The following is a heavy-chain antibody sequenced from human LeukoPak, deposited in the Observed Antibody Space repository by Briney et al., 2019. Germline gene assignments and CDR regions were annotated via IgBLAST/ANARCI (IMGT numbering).Heavy chain of an antibody. CDR2: IYYSGST. Sequence: PSETLSLTCTVSGGSISSSSYYWGWIRQPPGKGLEWIGSIYYSGSTYYNPSLKSRVIISVDTSKNRFSLKLSSVTAADTAVFYCARLIGGYEREAPYFQHWGQGTLVTVSS. CDR1: GGSISSSSYY. CDR3: ARLIGGYEREAPYFQH. D-gene: IGHD5-12*01. V-gene: IGHV4-39*01. J-gene: IGHJ1*01.